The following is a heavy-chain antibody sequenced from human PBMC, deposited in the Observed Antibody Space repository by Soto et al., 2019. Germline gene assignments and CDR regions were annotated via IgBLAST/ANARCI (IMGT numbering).Heavy chain of an antibody. CDR1: GGSISSYY. V-gene: IGHV4-59*01. J-gene: IGHJ6*03. D-gene: IGHD1-1*01. CDR3: ARQTTLKVLRSLGNYYYYMDV. Sequence: QVQLQESGPGLVKPSETLSLTCTVSGGSISSYYWSWIRQPPGKGLEWIGYIYYSGSTNYNPSLKSRVTISVDTSKNQFSLKLSSVTAADTAVYYCARQTTLKVLRSLGNYYYYMDVWGKGTTVTVSS. CDR2: IYYSGST.